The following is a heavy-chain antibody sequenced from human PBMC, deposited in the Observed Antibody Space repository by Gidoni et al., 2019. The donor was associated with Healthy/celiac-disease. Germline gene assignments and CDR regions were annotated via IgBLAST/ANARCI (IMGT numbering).Heavy chain of an antibody. CDR2: IYTSGST. Sequence: QVQLQESGPGLVKPSQTLSLTCTVSGGSISSGSYYWSWIRQPAGKGLEWIGRIYTSGSTNYNPSLKSRVTISVDTSKNQFSLKLSSVTAADTAVYYCARDQGYSSGWSKWGQGTLVTVSS. CDR3: ARDQGYSSGWSK. J-gene: IGHJ4*02. V-gene: IGHV4-61*02. D-gene: IGHD6-19*01. CDR1: GGSISSGSYY.